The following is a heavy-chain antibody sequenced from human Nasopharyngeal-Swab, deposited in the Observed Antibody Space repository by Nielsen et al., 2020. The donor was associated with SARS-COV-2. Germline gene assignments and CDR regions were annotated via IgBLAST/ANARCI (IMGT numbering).Heavy chain of an antibody. V-gene: IGHV4-34*01. Sequence: SQTLSLTCAVYGGSFSGYYWSWIRQPPGKGLEWIGEINHSGSTNYNPSLKSRVTISVDTSKNQFSLKLSPVTAADTAVYYYARGPRYCSGGSCYQVFYYYMDVWGKGTTVTVSS. J-gene: IGHJ6*03. CDR1: GGSFSGYY. CDR2: INHSGST. CDR3: ARGPRYCSGGSCYQVFYYYMDV. D-gene: IGHD2-15*01.